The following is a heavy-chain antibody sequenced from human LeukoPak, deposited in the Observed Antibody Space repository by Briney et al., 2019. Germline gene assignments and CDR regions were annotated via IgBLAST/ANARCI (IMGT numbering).Heavy chain of an antibody. D-gene: IGHD3-22*01. J-gene: IGHJ4*02. CDR2: INPNSGGT. Sequence: ASVKVSCKASGYTFTGYYMHWVRQAPGQGLEWMGWINPNSGGTNYAQKFQGWVTMTRDTSISTAYMELRSLRSDDTAVYYCARVEDDSSGYPFDYWGQGTLVTVSS. V-gene: IGHV1-2*04. CDR1: GYTFTGYY. CDR3: ARVEDDSSGYPFDY.